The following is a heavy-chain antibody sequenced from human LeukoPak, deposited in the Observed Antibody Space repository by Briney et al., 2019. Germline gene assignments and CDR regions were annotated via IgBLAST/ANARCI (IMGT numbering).Heavy chain of an antibody. J-gene: IGHJ5*02. CDR3: ARVYYYTSENWFDP. CDR2: IHPGDSDT. Sequence: GESLKISCKASGYSFTTYWLGWVRQMPGKGLEWMGIIHPGDSDTRYSPSFQGHITISADKSIDTAYLQWSSLKASDTAIYYCARVYYYTSENWFDPWGQGTLVTVSS. CDR1: GYSFTTYW. V-gene: IGHV5-51*01. D-gene: IGHD3-10*01.